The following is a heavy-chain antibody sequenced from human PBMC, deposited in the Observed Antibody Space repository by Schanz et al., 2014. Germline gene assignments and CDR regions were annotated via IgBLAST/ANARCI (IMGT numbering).Heavy chain of an antibody. Sequence: EVHLEESGGGVVQPGRSLRLSCATSGLNFDYYGMNWVRQAPGKGLEWVSAINGNGGITYYADPVKGRFTISRDNSKNTLYLQMSSLKTEDTAVYYCVRLDVHDYWGQGTLVTVSA. D-gene: IGHD3-16*01. V-gene: IGHV3-23*04. CDR1: GLNFDYYG. CDR3: VRLDVHDY. J-gene: IGHJ4*02. CDR2: INGNGGIT.